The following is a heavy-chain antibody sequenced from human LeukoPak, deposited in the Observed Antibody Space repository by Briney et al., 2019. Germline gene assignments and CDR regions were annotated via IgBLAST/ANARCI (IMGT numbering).Heavy chain of an antibody. CDR3: ARDRVGIAGSRPFDY. V-gene: IGHV3-21*01. Sequence: GGSLTLSCAASGFTFSSYSMNWVRQAPGKGLEWVSSISSSSSYIYYADSVKGRFTISRDNAKNSLYLQMNSLRAEDTAVYYCARDRVGIAGSRPFDYWGQGTLVTVSS. CDR1: GFTFSSYS. J-gene: IGHJ4*02. CDR2: ISSSSSYI. D-gene: IGHD6-13*01.